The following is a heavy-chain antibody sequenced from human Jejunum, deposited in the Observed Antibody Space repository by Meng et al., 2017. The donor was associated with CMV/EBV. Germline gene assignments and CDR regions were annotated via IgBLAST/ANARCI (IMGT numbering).Heavy chain of an antibody. CDR2: MYYDGSQ. CDR3: AFMRGQPRRNYFDF. CDR1: GGSLSSSSNY. J-gene: IGHJ5*01. D-gene: IGHD1-14*01. V-gene: IGHV4-39*07. Sequence: YGGSLSSSSNYWGWVRQPPGKGLEWIGNMYYDGSQYYNPSLKSRVSIFADLSRNQFSLRLASVSAADTAMYYCAFMRGQPRRNYFDFWGPGTLVTVSS.